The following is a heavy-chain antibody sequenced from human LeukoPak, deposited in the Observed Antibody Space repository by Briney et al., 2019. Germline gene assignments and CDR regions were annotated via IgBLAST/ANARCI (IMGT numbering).Heavy chain of an antibody. CDR1: GFTFSSYA. D-gene: IGHD6-19*01. Sequence: PGGSLRLSCAASGFTFSSYAMHWVRQAPGKGLEWVAVISYDGSNKYYADSVKGRFTISRDNSKNTLYLQMNSLRAEDTAVYYCARDPVAGSSVRYFQHWGQGTLVTVSS. CDR2: ISYDGSNK. V-gene: IGHV3-30-3*01. CDR3: ARDPVAGSSVRYFQH. J-gene: IGHJ1*01.